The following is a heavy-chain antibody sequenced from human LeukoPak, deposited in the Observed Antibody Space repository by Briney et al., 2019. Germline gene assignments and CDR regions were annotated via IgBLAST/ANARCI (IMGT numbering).Heavy chain of an antibody. Sequence: PGGSLRLSCAASGFTFSSYGMHWVRQAPGKGLEWVPVIWYDGSNKYYADSVKGRFTISRDNSKNTLYLQMNSLRAEDTAVYYCARAMVRGVPGGGFDPWGQGTLVTVSS. CDR2: IWYDGSNK. V-gene: IGHV3-33*01. CDR1: GFTFSSYG. D-gene: IGHD3-10*01. J-gene: IGHJ5*02. CDR3: ARAMVRGVPGGGFDP.